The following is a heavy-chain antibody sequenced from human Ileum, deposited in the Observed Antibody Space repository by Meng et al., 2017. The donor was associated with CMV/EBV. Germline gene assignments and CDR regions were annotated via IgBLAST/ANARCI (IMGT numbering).Heavy chain of an antibody. Sequence: ASVKVSCKASGYTFTGYYIHWVRQAPGQGLEWMGWINPNSGGTNYAQKFQGRVTMTSDTSISTAYMELSRLKSDDTAVYYCARGNKYCSGGGCYPNAYWGQG. J-gene: IGHJ4*02. D-gene: IGHD2-15*01. CDR1: GYTFTGYY. CDR3: ARGNKYCSGGGCYPNAY. CDR2: INPNSGGT. V-gene: IGHV1-2*02.